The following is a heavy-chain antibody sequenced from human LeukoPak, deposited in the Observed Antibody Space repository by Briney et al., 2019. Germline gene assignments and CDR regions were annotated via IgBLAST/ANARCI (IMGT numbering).Heavy chain of an antibody. CDR3: GRDALVGYFSYYYMDV. D-gene: IGHD2-15*01. Sequence: SETLSLTCTVSGGSISSHYWTWIRQSPVKGLEWIGDISNSGSTSYNPYLKSRVTISIDTSKNQFSLKLSSVTAADTAVYYCGRDALVGYFSYYYMDVWGKGTTVTVSS. CDR2: ISNSGST. V-gene: IGHV4-59*11. CDR1: GGSISSHY. J-gene: IGHJ6*03.